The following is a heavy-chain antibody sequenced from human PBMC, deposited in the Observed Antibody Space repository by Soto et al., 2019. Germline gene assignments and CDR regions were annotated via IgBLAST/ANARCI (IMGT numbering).Heavy chain of an antibody. Sequence: GGSLRLSCAASEFTVSSNYMSWVRQAPGKGLEWVSVIYSGGSTYYADSVKGRFTISRDNSKNTVYLQINSLRAEDTAVYYCASRQWWSSGHIDFWGKGTLVTV. V-gene: IGHV3-66*01. CDR3: ASRQWWSSGHIDF. CDR1: EFTVSSNY. D-gene: IGHD6-25*01. CDR2: IYSGGST. J-gene: IGHJ4*02.